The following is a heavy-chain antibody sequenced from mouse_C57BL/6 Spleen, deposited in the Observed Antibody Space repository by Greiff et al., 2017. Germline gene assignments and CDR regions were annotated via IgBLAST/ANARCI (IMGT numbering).Heavy chain of an antibody. CDR2: ISSGSSTI. J-gene: IGHJ4*01. CDR1: GFTFSDYG. CDR3: ARQGDY. V-gene: IGHV5-17*01. Sequence: EVTLMESGGGLVKPGGSLKLSCAASGFTFSDYGMHWVRQAPEKGLEWVAYISSGSSTIYYADSVQGRFTIARDHAKNTLFLQMTSLRAEDTAMYYCARQGDYWGQGTSVTVSS.